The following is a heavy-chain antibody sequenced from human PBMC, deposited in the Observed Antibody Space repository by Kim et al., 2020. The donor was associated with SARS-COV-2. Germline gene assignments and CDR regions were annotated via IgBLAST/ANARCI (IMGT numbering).Heavy chain of an antibody. CDR3: ARDSGPGKPLFDY. Sequence: ADSVTGRFTISRDNAKNSLYLQMNSLRAEDTAVFYCARDSGPGKPLFDYWGQGTLVTVSS. V-gene: IGHV3-21*01. J-gene: IGHJ4*02. D-gene: IGHD3-10*01.